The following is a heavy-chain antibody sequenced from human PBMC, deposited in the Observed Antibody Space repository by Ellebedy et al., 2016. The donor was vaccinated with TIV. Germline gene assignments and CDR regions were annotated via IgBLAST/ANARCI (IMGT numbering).Heavy chain of an antibody. CDR3: ARDRVTTSYYYYGMDV. CDR1: GYTFTSYG. CDR2: ISAYNGNT. J-gene: IGHJ6*02. Sequence: ASVKVSXXASGYTFTSYGISWVRQAPGQGLEWMGWISAYNGNTNYAQKLQGRVTMTTDTSTSTAYMELRSLRSDDAAVYYCARDRVTTSYYYYGMDVWGQGTTVTVSS. V-gene: IGHV1-18*04. D-gene: IGHD4-17*01.